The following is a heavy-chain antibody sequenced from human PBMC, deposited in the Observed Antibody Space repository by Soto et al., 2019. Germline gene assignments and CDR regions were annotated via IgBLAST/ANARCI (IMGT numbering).Heavy chain of an antibody. J-gene: IGHJ2*01. V-gene: IGHV3-74*01. Sequence: EVQVVESGGGLVQPGGSLRLSCAASGFSFSSYWMHWVRQAPGKGLVWVSRINSDGSSTTYADSVRGRFTISRDNAKNTLYLQMNSLRAEDTAVFYCARGYYDTNFDLWGRGTLVTVSS. CDR2: INSDGSST. CDR3: ARGYYDTNFDL. D-gene: IGHD3-22*01. CDR1: GFSFSSYW.